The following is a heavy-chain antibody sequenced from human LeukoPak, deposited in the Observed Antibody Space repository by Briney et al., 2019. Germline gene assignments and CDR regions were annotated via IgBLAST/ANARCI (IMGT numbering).Heavy chain of an antibody. CDR2: IKEDGSER. CDR3: ARDNRVDRDAFDI. CDR1: GFTFSRYW. D-gene: IGHD2/OR15-2a*01. J-gene: IGHJ3*02. V-gene: IGHV3-7*01. Sequence: GGSLRLSCAASGFTFSRYWMTWVRQAPGKGLEWVANIKEDGSERYYVDSVKGRFTISKDDAKNSLYLQVNSLRAEDTAVYYCARDNRVDRDAFDIWGQGTMVTVSS.